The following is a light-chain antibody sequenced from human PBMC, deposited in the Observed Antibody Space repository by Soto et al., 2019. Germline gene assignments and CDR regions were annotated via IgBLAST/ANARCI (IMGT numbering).Light chain of an antibody. V-gene: IGKV3-20*01. CDR1: QSVSNSY. J-gene: IGKJ2*01. CDR2: GAS. CDR3: QHYGSSYT. Sequence: ENVLTQSPGTLSLSPGERATLSCRASQSVSNSYLAWYQQKPGQAPRLLIYGASSRATGIPDRFSGSGSRTDFTLTISRLEPEDFAVYYCQHYGSSYTFGQGTKLEIK.